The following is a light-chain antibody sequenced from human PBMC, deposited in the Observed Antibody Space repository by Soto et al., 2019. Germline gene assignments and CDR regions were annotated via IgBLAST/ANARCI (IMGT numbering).Light chain of an antibody. CDR2: DNN. J-gene: IGLJ2*01. Sequence: QSVLTQPPSVSAAPGQKVTISRSGSSSNIGNNYVSWYQQLPGTAPKLLIYDNNKRPSGIPDRFSGSKSGTSGTLDITGLQTGDEADYYCATWDHSLTGEVFGGGTKLTVL. V-gene: IGLV1-51*01. CDR3: ATWDHSLTGEV. CDR1: SSNIGNNY.